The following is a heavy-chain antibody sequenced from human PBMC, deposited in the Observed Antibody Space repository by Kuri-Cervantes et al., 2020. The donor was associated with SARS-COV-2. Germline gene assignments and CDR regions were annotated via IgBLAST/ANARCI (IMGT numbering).Heavy chain of an antibody. CDR1: GYTFTSYD. CDR3: ASRGYSGYEGYYYYYGMDV. J-gene: IGHJ6*02. Sequence: ASVKVSCKASGYTFTSYDINWVRQATGQGLEWMGWMNPNSGNTGYAQKFQGRVTMTRNNSISTAYMELSSLRSEDTAVYYCASRGYSGYEGYYYYYGMDVWGQGTTVTVSS. V-gene: IGHV1-8*01. D-gene: IGHD5-12*01. CDR2: MNPNSGNT.